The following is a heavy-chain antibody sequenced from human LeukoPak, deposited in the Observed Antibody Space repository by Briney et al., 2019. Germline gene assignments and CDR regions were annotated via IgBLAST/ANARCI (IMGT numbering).Heavy chain of an antibody. J-gene: IGHJ6*02. CDR3: ARATYYYYYGMDV. V-gene: IGHV4-59*01. CDR2: IYYSGST. CDR1: GGSISSYY. Sequence: RSETLSLTCTVSGGSISSYYWSWIRQPPGKGLEWIGYIYYSGSTNYNPSLKSRVTISVDTSKNQFSLKLSSVTAADTAVYYCARATYYYYYGMDVWGQGTTVTVSS.